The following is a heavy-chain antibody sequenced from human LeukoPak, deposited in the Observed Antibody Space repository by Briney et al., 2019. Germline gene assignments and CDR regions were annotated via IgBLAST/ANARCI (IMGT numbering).Heavy chain of an antibody. CDR2: VNPNNGVT. CDR3: ATDHCTRTNCYEDYYHGMDV. V-gene: IGHV1-2*02. CDR1: EDTFTGYY. D-gene: IGHD2-2*01. J-gene: IGHJ6*02. Sequence: ASVKVSCKASEDTFTGYYIHWVRQAPGQGLEWMGWVNPNNGVTEYAQEFQGRVTMTRDTSLSTAYMELSRLRSDDTAVHYCATDHCTRTNCYEDYYHGMDVWGQGTTVTVSS.